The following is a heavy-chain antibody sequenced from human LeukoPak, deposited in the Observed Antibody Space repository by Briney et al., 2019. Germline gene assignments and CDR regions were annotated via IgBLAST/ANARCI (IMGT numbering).Heavy chain of an antibody. J-gene: IGHJ2*01. Sequence: SETLSLTCTVSDYSISSGYYWGWIRQPPGKGLEWIGSIDHSGSTFYNPSLKSRVTISVDTSKNQFSLKLSSVTAADTAVYYCARVYYSSSYDYWYFDLWGRGTLVTVSS. V-gene: IGHV4-38-2*02. CDR2: IDHSGST. D-gene: IGHD6-13*01. CDR1: DYSISSGYY. CDR3: ARVYYSSSYDYWYFDL.